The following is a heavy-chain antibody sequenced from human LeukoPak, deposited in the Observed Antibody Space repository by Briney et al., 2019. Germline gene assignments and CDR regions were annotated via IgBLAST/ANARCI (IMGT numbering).Heavy chain of an antibody. V-gene: IGHV1-2*02. Sequence: ASVEVSCKASGYTFTCYYIHWVRQAPGQGLEWMGWINPNSGGTNYAQKFQGRVTMTRDTSISTAYMELSRLRSDDTAVYYCARERFQAGTKAFDIWGQGTMVTVSS. CDR3: ARERFQAGTKAFDI. CDR1: GYTFTCYY. CDR2: INPNSGGT. D-gene: IGHD1-7*01. J-gene: IGHJ3*02.